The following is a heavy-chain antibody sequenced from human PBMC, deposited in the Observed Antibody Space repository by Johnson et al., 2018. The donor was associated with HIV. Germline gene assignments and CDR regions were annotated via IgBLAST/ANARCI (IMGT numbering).Heavy chain of an antibody. D-gene: IGHD3-10*01. CDR2: INWNGGST. CDR1: GFTFEDYG. J-gene: IGHJ3*02. Sequence: VQLVESGGRVVRPGGSLRLSCAASGFTFEDYGMSWVREAPGKGLEWVSGINWNGGSTGYVDSVKGRFTISRDSSKDTLYVQMNSLRGEDTAVYYCARDPDPFREYHGDAFDIWGQGTVVTVSS. V-gene: IGHV3-20*04. CDR3: ARDPDPFREYHGDAFDI.